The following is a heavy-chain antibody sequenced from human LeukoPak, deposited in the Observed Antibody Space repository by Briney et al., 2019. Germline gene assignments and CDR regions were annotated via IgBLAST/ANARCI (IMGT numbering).Heavy chain of an antibody. CDR2: IKSKTDGGTT. Sequence: PGGSLRVSCAASGFTFSNAWMSWVRQAPGKGLEWVGRIKSKTDGGTTDYAAPVKGRFTISRDDSKSTLYLQMNSLKTEDTAVYYCTTGLVAAVGDWFDPWGQGTLVTVSS. V-gene: IGHV3-15*01. D-gene: IGHD6-13*01. CDR1: GFTFSNAW. CDR3: TTGLVAAVGDWFDP. J-gene: IGHJ5*02.